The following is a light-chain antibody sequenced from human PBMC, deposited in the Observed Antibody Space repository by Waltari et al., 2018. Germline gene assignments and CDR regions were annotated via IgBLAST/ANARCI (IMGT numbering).Light chain of an antibody. CDR1: QSIRSN. V-gene: IGKV3-15*01. CDR3: QQYDNWLGT. Sequence: ELVMTQSPATLSVFPGERATLSCRASQSIRSNLAWYQHKPGQAPRLLIYGASTRATGIPARFGGSGSGTEFTLTISSLQSEDFAVYFCQQYDNWLGTFGQGTKVEIK. J-gene: IGKJ1*01. CDR2: GAS.